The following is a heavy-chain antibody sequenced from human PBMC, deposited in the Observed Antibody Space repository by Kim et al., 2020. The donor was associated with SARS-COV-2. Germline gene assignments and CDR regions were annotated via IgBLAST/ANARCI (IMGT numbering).Heavy chain of an antibody. Sequence: SVKVSCKASGATFSSYAISWVRQAPGQGLEWMGRIIPILGIANYAQKFQGRVTITADKSTSTAYMELSSLRSEDTAVYYCARGGRITMVRGIFGGMDVWGPRDHGHRLL. J-gene: IGHJ6*01. CDR1: GATFSSYA. V-gene: IGHV1-69*04. CDR2: IIPILGIA. CDR3: ARGGRITMVRGIFGGMDV. D-gene: IGHD3-10*01.